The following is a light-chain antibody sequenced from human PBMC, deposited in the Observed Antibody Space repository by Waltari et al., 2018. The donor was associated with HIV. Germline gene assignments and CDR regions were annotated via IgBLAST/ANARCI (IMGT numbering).Light chain of an antibody. J-gene: IGLJ1*01. CDR3: CSYTIANTFV. CDR1: ISDVGIYNR. CDR2: EVT. V-gene: IGLV2-18*02. Sequence: QSALTQPPSVSGSPGQSVTIPCTGTISDVGIYNRFSWYQQSPGTAPKLIIFEVTKRPSGVPDRFSGSKSDNTASLTISGLQAEDEADYYCCSYTIANTFVFGTGTMVTVL.